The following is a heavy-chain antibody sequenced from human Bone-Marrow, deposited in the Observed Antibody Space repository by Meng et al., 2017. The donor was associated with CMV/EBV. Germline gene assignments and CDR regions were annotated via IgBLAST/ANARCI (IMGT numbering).Heavy chain of an antibody. CDR2: MNPNSGNT. D-gene: IGHD6-6*01. J-gene: IGHJ5*02. CDR1: GYTFTSYD. CDR3: ARGRSSSWSYCFDP. V-gene: IGHV1-8*01. Sequence: ASVKVSCKASGYTFTSYDINWVRQATGQGLEWMGWMNPNSGNTGYAQKFQGRVTMTRNTSISTAYMELSSLRSEDTAVYYCARGRSSSWSYCFDPWGQGTLVTVSS.